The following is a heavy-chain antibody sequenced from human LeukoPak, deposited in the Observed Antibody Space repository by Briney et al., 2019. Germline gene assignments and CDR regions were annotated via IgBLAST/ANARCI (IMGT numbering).Heavy chain of an antibody. J-gene: IGHJ3*02. CDR1: GGSISSGGYY. CDR3: AREGVDSDAFDI. V-gene: IGHV4-31*03. CDR2: IYYSGST. Sequence: SETLSLTCTVSGGSISSGGYYWSWIRQHPGKGPEWIGYIYYSGSTYYNPSLKSRVTISVDTSKNQFSLKLSSVTAADTAVYYCAREGVDSDAFDIWGQGTMVTVSS. D-gene: IGHD3-3*01.